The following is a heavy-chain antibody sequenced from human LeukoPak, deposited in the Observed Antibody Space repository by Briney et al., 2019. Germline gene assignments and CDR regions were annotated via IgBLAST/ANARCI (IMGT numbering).Heavy chain of an antibody. CDR1: GFTFDDYA. Sequence: GGSLRLSCAASGFTFDDYAMHWVRQAPGKGLERVSGISWNSGSIGYADSVKGRFTISRDNAKNSLYLQMNSLRAEDMALYYCAKGRRTGDYDFWSGPIGGFDPWGQGTLVTVSS. D-gene: IGHD3-3*01. J-gene: IGHJ5*02. CDR3: AKGRRTGDYDFWSGPIGGFDP. CDR2: ISWNSGSI. V-gene: IGHV3-9*03.